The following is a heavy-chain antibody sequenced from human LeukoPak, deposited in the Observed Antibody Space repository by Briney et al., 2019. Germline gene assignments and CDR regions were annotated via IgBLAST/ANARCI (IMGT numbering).Heavy chain of an antibody. V-gene: IGHV4-30-2*01. CDR2: IYPSGST. CDR1: GGSISSGAYS. J-gene: IGHJ4*02. D-gene: IGHD6-19*01. CDR3: ANSPGIAVAAPFDY. Sequence: SETLSLTCAVSGGSISSGAYSWSWIRQPPGKGLEWIGNIYPSGSTYYNPSLKSRVTISVDRSKNQFSLKLTSVTAADTAVYYCANSPGIAVAAPFDYWGQGTLVTVSS.